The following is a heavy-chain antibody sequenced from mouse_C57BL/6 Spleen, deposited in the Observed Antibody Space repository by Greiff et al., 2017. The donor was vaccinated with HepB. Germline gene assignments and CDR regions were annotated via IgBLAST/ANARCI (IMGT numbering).Heavy chain of an antibody. Sequence: HVQLQQPGAELVKPGASVKMSCKASGYTFTSYWITWVKQRPGQGLEWIGDIYPGSGSTNYNEKFKSKATLTVDTSSSTAYMQLSSLTSEDSAVYYCARKDGGPVMDYWGQGTSVTVSS. V-gene: IGHV1-55*01. CDR2: IYPGSGST. CDR1: GYTFTSYW. CDR3: ARKDGGPVMDY. J-gene: IGHJ4*01. D-gene: IGHD1-1*02.